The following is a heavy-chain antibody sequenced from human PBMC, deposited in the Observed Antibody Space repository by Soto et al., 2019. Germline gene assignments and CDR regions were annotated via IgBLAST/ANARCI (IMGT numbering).Heavy chain of an antibody. CDR2: INHSGFT. CDR1: GGSLRGHY. D-gene: IGHD1-26*01. J-gene: IGHJ4*02. Sequence: SETLSLTCAVSGGSLRGHYWSWIRQSPEKGLEWIGEINHSGFTNYDPTLKSRVTISRDASKNQFSLRLSSMTAADSAVYFCARAAVKLGATLFDSWGQGTLVTVSS. V-gene: IGHV4-34*01. CDR3: ARAAVKLGATLFDS.